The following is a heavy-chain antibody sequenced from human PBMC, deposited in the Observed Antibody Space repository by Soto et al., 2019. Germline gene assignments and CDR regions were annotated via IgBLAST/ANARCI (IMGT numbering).Heavy chain of an antibody. CDR1: GYSLSDLS. Sequence: GASVKVSYKVSGYSLSDLSIQWVRQAPGKGLEWMGGLDAEDGETIYAQKLQGRGTMTEDTSTDTAYMELSSLTSEDTAMYYCATLPRTIERTPAAIWSFDSWGQGTLVTVSS. CDR2: LDAEDGET. D-gene: IGHD2-2*01. V-gene: IGHV1-24*01. J-gene: IGHJ4*02. CDR3: ATLPRTIERTPAAIWSFDS.